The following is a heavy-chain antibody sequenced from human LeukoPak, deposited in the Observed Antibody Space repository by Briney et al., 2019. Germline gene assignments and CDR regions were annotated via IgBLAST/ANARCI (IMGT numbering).Heavy chain of an antibody. V-gene: IGHV3-7*03. Sequence: GGSLRLSCAASGFTFSSYWMSWVRQAPGKGLEWVANIKQDGSEKYYVDSVKGRFTISRDNAKNSLYLQMNSLRAEDTALYYCARDYFGSPSALDYWGQGTLVTVSS. J-gene: IGHJ4*02. D-gene: IGHD1-26*01. CDR2: IKQDGSEK. CDR1: GFTFSSYW. CDR3: ARDYFGSPSALDY.